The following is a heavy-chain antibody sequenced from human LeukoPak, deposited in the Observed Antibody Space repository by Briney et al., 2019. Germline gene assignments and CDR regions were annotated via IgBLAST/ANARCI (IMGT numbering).Heavy chain of an antibody. J-gene: IGHJ4*02. CDR2: INPNSGDT. V-gene: IGHV1-2*02. Sequence: GASVKVSCRAAGYSFTAYYMHWVRQAPGQGLEWMGWINPNSGDTNYAQKFQGRVTMTRDTSIRTVYMELNSLRYDDTAMYYCASEVGAPFSFDYWGQGTLVTVSS. CDR3: ASEVGAPFSFDY. D-gene: IGHD1-26*01. CDR1: GYSFTAYY.